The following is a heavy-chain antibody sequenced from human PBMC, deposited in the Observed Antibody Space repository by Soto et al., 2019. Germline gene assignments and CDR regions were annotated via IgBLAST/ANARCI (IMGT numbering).Heavy chain of an antibody. Sequence: ASVKVSCKASGYTFTSYGNSWVRQAPGQGLEWMGWISAYNGNKNYAQKLQGRVTMTTDTSTSTAYMELRSLRSDDTAVYYCARDRYGSGSYYATGGHWGQGTRGTVS. CDR2: ISAYNGNK. CDR1: GYTFTSYG. D-gene: IGHD3-10*01. CDR3: ARDRYGSGSYYATGGH. J-gene: IGHJ4*02. V-gene: IGHV1-18*01.